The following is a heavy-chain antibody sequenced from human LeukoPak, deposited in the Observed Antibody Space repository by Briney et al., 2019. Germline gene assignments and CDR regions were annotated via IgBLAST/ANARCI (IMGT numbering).Heavy chain of an antibody. J-gene: IGHJ4*02. V-gene: IGHV3-48*03. CDR3: ARDNYDSSTPYYFDY. CDR1: GFTFSSYE. D-gene: IGHD3-22*01. Sequence: GGSPRLSCAASGFTFSSYEMIWVRQAPGKGLEWVSYISSSGSTKYYADSVKGRFTISRDNAKNSLYLQMNSMRAEDAAVYYCARDNYDSSTPYYFDYWGQGTLVTVSS. CDR2: ISSSGSTK.